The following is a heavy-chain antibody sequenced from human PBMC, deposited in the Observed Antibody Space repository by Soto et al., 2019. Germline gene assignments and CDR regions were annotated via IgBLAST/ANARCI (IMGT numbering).Heavy chain of an antibody. Sequence: QITLKESGPTLVKPTQTLTLTCTFSGFSLSTSGVGVVWVRQPPGKALEWLALIHWNDAKHYNSSLKSRLTISKDTSQNTVVLTMTNMDPVATATYYCAHREGIMVPGFDPWGPGTLVAVSS. J-gene: IGHJ5*02. CDR1: GFSLSTSGVG. D-gene: IGHD2-8*01. CDR2: IHWNDAK. CDR3: AHREGIMVPGFDP. V-gene: IGHV2-5*01.